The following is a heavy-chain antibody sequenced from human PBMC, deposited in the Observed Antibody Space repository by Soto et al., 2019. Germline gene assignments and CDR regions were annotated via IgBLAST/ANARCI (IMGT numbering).Heavy chain of an antibody. V-gene: IGHV3-11*06. CDR3: ARVRSSVVRNAFDI. D-gene: IGHD2-21*01. CDR1: GFTFSDYN. J-gene: IGHJ3*02. Sequence: GSLRLSCAASGFTFSDYNMSWIRQAPGKGLEWVSYISSSSSYTNYADSVKGRFTISRDNAKNSLYLQMNSLRAEDTAVYYCARVRSSVVRNAFDIWGQGTMVTVSS. CDR2: ISSSSSYT.